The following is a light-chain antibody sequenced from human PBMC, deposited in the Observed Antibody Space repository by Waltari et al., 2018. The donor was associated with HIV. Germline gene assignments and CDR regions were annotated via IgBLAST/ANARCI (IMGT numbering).Light chain of an antibody. Sequence: QTVVTQEPSLTVSPGGTVTFTCASSPAAVTSGYYPNWFQQKPGQAPRALIYSTNNKHSWTPARFSGFLFGGKAALTLSRAQPEDEAEYFCLLYYGGVWVFGGGTELTVL. CDR3: LLYYGGVWV. J-gene: IGLJ3*02. V-gene: IGLV7-43*01. CDR1: PAAVTSGYY. CDR2: STN.